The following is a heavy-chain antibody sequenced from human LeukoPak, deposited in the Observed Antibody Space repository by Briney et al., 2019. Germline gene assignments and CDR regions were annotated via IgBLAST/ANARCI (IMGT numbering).Heavy chain of an antibody. CDR3: ARVRPLTIFGVVPVGFDP. CDR1: GGTFSSYA. D-gene: IGHD3-3*01. J-gene: IGHJ5*02. CDR2: IIPIFGTA. Sequence: SVKVSCKASGGTFSSYAISWVRQAPGQGLEWMGGIIPIFGTANYAQKFQGRVTITTDESTSTAYMELSSLGSEDTAVYYCARVRPLTIFGVVPVGFDPWGQGTLVTVSS. V-gene: IGHV1-69*05.